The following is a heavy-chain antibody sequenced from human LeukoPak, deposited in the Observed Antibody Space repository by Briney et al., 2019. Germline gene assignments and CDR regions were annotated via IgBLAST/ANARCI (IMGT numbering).Heavy chain of an antibody. Sequence: GASVKVSCKASGYTFTGNYIHWVRQAPGQGLEWMGIINPSGGSTSYAQKFQGRVTITTDESTSTAYMELSRLRSEDTAVYYCARANCSSTSCQDYYYYMDVWGKGTTVTVSS. J-gene: IGHJ6*03. D-gene: IGHD2-2*01. V-gene: IGHV1-46*01. CDR2: INPSGGST. CDR1: GYTFTGNY. CDR3: ARANCSSTSCQDYYYYMDV.